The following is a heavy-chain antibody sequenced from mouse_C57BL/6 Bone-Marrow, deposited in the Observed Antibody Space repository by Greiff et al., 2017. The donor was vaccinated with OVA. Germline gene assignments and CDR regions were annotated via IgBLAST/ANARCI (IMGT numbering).Heavy chain of an antibody. CDR1: GYAFSSYW. Sequence: VQLQESGAELVKPGASVKISCKASGYAFSSYWMNWVKQRPGKGLEWIGQIYPGDGDTNYNGKFKGKATLTADKSSSTAYMQLSSLTSEDSAVYFCARRQLRLHYYAMDYWGQGTSVTVSS. J-gene: IGHJ4*01. V-gene: IGHV1-80*01. D-gene: IGHD3-2*02. CDR3: ARRQLRLHYYAMDY. CDR2: IYPGDGDT.